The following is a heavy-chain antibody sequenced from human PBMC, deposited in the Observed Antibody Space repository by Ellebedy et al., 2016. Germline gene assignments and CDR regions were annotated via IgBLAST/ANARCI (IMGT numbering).Heavy chain of an antibody. CDR2: IYYNGMT. Sequence: SETLSLXXNVSGGSISTDGCYWNWIRQFPGKGLEWIGYIYYNGMTHYNPSLKSRVTISVDPANNQFSLEVASVTAADAAVYFCARGYKNGGLGTGWDPWGRGTLVTVSS. D-gene: IGHD5-12*01. CDR1: GGSISTDGCY. V-gene: IGHV4-31*03. J-gene: IGHJ5*02. CDR3: ARGYKNGGLGTGWDP.